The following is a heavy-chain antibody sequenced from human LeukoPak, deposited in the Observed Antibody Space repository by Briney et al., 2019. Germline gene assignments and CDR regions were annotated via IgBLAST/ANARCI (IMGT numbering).Heavy chain of an antibody. CDR3: ARGGSYLSAFDI. D-gene: IGHD1-26*01. V-gene: IGHV3-21*04. CDR1: GFIFSIYS. J-gene: IGHJ3*02. CDR2: ISSSSIYI. Sequence: GGSLRLSCAASGFIFSIYSMNWVRQAPGKGLEWVSSISSSSIYIYYADSVKGRFTISRDNSKNTLYLQMNSLRAEDTAVYYCARGGSYLSAFDIWGQGTMVTVSS.